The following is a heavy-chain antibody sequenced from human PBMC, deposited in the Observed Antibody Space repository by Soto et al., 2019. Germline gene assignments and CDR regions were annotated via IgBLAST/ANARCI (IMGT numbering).Heavy chain of an antibody. J-gene: IGHJ4*02. Sequence: EVQLLESGGGLVQPGGSLRLSCAASGFTFSSYAMSWVRQAPGKGLEWVSAISGSGGSTYYADSVKGRFTISRDNSKNTLNLQMNSLRAEDTAVYYWAKAAGQWLVSFLGYWGQGTLVTVSS. CDR3: AKAAGQWLVSFLGY. CDR2: ISGSGGST. CDR1: GFTFSSYA. V-gene: IGHV3-23*01. D-gene: IGHD6-19*01.